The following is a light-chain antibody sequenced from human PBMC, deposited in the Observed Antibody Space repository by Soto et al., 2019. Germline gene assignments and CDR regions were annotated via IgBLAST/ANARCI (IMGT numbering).Light chain of an antibody. Sequence: IQMTQSPSTLSASVGDGVTLXXRASHNIERWMAWYQQKPGRAPCXLIFDASTLHSGVPSRFSGSGCGTDFTLIISSLQPDDFATYYCQQFAISRTFGQGTKV. V-gene: IGKV1-5*01. CDR2: DAS. CDR3: QQFAISRT. J-gene: IGKJ1*01. CDR1: HNIERW.